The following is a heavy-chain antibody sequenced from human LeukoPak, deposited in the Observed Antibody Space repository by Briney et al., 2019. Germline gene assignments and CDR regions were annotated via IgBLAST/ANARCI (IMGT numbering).Heavy chain of an antibody. V-gene: IGHV3-9*01. CDR1: GFTFDDYA. D-gene: IGHD3-10*01. Sequence: PGGSLRLSCAASGFTFDDYAMHWVRQAPGKGLEWVSGISWNSGSIGYADSVKGRFTISRDNAKNSLYLQMNSLRAEDTALYYCAKDGDDYYYYMDVWGKGTTVTVSS. CDR2: ISWNSGSI. CDR3: AKDGDDYYYYMDV. J-gene: IGHJ6*03.